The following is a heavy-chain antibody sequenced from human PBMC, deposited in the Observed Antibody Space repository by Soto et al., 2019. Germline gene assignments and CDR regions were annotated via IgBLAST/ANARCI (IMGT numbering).Heavy chain of an antibody. CDR2: INHSGFT. V-gene: IGHV4-34*01. J-gene: IGHJ3*02. D-gene: IGHD2-21*02. Sequence: QVQLQQWGAGLLKPSETLSLTCVVYGGSFSGYYWSWIRQPPGKGLDWIGEINHSGFTNYNPSLKSRVTISVDTSKIQFSLKLSSVTAADTAVYYCARGPLAYCGGDCYSGAFDIWGQGTMVTVSS. CDR3: ARGPLAYCGGDCYSGAFDI. CDR1: GGSFSGYY.